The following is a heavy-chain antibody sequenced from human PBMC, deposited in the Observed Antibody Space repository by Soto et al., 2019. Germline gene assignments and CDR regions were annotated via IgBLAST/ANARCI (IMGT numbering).Heavy chain of an antibody. V-gene: IGHV3-33*01. CDR3: ARGPMTTVTTWGDWYFDL. Sequence: QVQLVESGGGVVQPGRSLRLSCATSGFTFSSYGMHWVRQGPGKGLEWVAVIWYDGTNKYYADSVNGRFTISRDDSKNTLYLQMNSLRAEGKAVYYCARGPMTTVTTWGDWYFDLWGRGTLVTVSS. J-gene: IGHJ2*01. CDR2: IWYDGTNK. CDR1: GFTFSSYG. D-gene: IGHD4-17*01.